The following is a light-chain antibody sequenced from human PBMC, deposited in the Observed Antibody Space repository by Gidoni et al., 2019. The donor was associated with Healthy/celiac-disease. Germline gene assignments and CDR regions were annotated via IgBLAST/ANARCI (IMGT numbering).Light chain of an antibody. CDR1: NIGSKS. CDR2: DDS. V-gene: IGLV3-21*03. J-gene: IGLJ1*01. CDR3: QVWDSSSDPLYV. Sequence: SYVLTHPPSVSVATGKTARITCGGNNIGSKSVHWYQQKPGQAPVLVVYDDSDRPSGIPERFSGSNSGNTATLTISRVEAGDEADYYCQVWDSSSDPLYVFGTGTKVTVL.